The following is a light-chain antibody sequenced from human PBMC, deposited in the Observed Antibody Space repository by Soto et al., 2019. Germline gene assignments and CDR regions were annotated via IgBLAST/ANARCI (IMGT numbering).Light chain of an antibody. CDR3: QQYGTSEII. V-gene: IGKV3-20*01. CDR2: DTS. J-gene: IGKJ5*01. CDR1: QSVSNTY. Sequence: IVLTQSPGTLSLSPWERATLSCRTSQSVSNTYVAWYQQKPGQAPRLLIYDTSSRVTGIPDRFSGSGSGTDFTLTISRLEPEDFAVFYCQQYGTSEIIFGQGTRLEVK.